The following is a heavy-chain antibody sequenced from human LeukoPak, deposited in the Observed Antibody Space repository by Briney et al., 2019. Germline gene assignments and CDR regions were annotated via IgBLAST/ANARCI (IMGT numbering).Heavy chain of an antibody. V-gene: IGHV1-8*01. CDR2: MNPNSGNT. CDR1: GYTFTSYD. Sequence: ASVKVSCKASGYTFTSYDINWVRQATGQGLEWMGWMNPNSGNTGYAQKFQGRVTMTRNTSISTAYMELSSLRSENTAVYYCARGHCSSTSCYTRYYYGMDVWGQGTTVTVSS. J-gene: IGHJ6*02. D-gene: IGHD2-2*02. CDR3: ARGHCSSTSCYTRYYYGMDV.